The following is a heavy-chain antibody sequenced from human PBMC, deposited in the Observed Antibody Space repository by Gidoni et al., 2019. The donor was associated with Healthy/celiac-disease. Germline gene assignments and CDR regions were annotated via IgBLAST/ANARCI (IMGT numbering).Heavy chain of an antibody. Sequence: QVQLVESGGGVVQPGRSLRLSCAASGFTFSSYGMHWVRQAPGKGLEWVAVISYDGSNKYYADSVKGRFTISRDNSKNTLYLQMNSLRAEDTAVYYCARSGLSIQLWSDYWGQGTLVTVSS. D-gene: IGHD5-18*01. V-gene: IGHV3-30*03. J-gene: IGHJ4*02. CDR3: ARSGLSIQLWSDY. CDR2: ISYDGSNK. CDR1: GFTFSSYG.